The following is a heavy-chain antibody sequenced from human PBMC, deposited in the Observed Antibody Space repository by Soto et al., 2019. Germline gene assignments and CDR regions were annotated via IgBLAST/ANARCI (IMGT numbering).Heavy chain of an antibody. J-gene: IGHJ4*02. V-gene: IGHV4-59*08. Sequence: PSETLSLTCTVSGGSISSYYWSWIRQSPGKGLEWIAYIYYSGSTIYNPSLKSRVTISVDTSKNQFSLKLSSVTAADTAVYYCASGGSGSHYYYFDYWSQGTLVTVSS. CDR2: IYYSGST. CDR1: GGSISSYY. CDR3: ASGGSGSHYYYFDY. D-gene: IGHD3-10*01.